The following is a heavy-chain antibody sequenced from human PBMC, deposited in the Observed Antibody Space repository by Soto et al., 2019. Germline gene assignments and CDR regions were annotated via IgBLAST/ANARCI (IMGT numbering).Heavy chain of an antibody. CDR1: GFTFSSYG. Sequence: QVQLVESGGGVVQPGRSLRLSCAASGFTFSSYGMHWVRQAPGKGLEWVAVIWDDGSNKYYADSVKGRFTISRDNSKNTVYLQMNSLRAEDTAVYYCAREGEDLWSGYPRGGMDVWGQGTTVTVSS. V-gene: IGHV3-33*01. CDR3: AREGEDLWSGYPRGGMDV. D-gene: IGHD3-3*01. CDR2: IWDDGSNK. J-gene: IGHJ6*02.